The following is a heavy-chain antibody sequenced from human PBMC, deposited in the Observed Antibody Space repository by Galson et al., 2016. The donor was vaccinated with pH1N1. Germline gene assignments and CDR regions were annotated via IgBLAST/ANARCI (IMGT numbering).Heavy chain of an antibody. Sequence: SLRLSCAASQITFSDYAMNWVRQAPGKGLQWVSTISGSGASAYYAASVEGRFTISRDNSKSTLFLQLDRLRAEDTAVYYCAKFCSTCPFDYWGQGVLVVVSA. CDR3: AKFCSTCPFDY. D-gene: IGHD3-10*02. CDR1: QITFSDYA. CDR2: ISGSGASA. V-gene: IGHV3-23*01. J-gene: IGHJ4*02.